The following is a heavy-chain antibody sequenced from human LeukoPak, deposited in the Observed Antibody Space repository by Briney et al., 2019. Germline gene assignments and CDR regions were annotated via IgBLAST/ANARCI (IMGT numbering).Heavy chain of an antibody. CDR3: ARDAVYDYVWGSYRTYYFDY. Sequence: GGSLRLSCAASGFTVSSNYMSWVRQAPGKGLEWVSVIYSGGSTYYADSVKGRFTISRDNSKNTLYLQMNSLRAEDTAVYYCARDAVYDYVWGSYRTYYFDYWGQGTLVTVSS. D-gene: IGHD3-16*02. V-gene: IGHV3-66*01. CDR1: GFTVSSNY. CDR2: IYSGGST. J-gene: IGHJ4*02.